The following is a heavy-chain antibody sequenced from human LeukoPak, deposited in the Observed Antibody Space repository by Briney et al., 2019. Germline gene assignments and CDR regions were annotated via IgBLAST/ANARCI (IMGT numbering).Heavy chain of an antibody. CDR3: ARDGSAAAGTGNFDY. CDR2: IYYSGST. Sequence: SETLSLTCAVYGGSFSGYYWGWIRQPPGKGLEWIGSIYYSGSTYYNPSLKSRVTISVDTSKNQFSLKLSSVTAADTAVYYCARDGSAAAGTGNFDYWGQGTLVTVSS. CDR1: GGSFSGYY. J-gene: IGHJ4*02. D-gene: IGHD6-13*01. V-gene: IGHV4-34*01.